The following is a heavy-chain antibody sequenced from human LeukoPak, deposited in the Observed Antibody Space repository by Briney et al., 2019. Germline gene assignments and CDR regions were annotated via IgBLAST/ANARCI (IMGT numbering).Heavy chain of an antibody. Sequence: GGSLRLSCAASGFTFSSYALSWVRQAPGKGLEWVSGISAGGASTYYADSVKGRLTISRDNSKNTLYLQMNSLRAEDTAVYYCANWRGDFRYFDYWGQGTLVTGSS. V-gene: IGHV3-23*01. CDR2: ISAGGAST. J-gene: IGHJ4*02. CDR1: GFTFSSYA. CDR3: ANWRGDFRYFDY. D-gene: IGHD2-21*02.